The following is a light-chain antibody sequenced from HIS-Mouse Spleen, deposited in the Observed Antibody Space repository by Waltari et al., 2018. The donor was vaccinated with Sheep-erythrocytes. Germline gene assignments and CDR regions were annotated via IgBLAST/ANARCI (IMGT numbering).Light chain of an antibody. CDR1: SSDVGGYNY. V-gene: IGLV2-11*01. J-gene: IGLJ3*02. Sequence: QSALTQPRSVSGSPGQSVTISCTGTSSDVGGYNYVSWYQHHPGKAPKPMIYAVSKRPSGVPDRFSGSKSGNTASLTISGLQAEDEADYYCCSYAGSYTFWVFGGGTRLTVL. CDR2: AVS. CDR3: CSYAGSYTFWV.